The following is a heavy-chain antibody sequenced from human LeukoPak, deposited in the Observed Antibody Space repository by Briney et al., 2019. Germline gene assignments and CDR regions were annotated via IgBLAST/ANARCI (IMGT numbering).Heavy chain of an antibody. Sequence: GGSLRLSCAASGFTVSSDYMSWVRQSPGKGLEWVSVIYSGGSTYYADSVKGRFTISRDKSKNTVYLQMNSLRFEDTAMYYCARNWFDPWGQGTLVNVSS. J-gene: IGHJ5*02. CDR3: ARNWFDP. CDR2: IYSGGST. CDR1: GFTVSSDY. V-gene: IGHV3-53*05.